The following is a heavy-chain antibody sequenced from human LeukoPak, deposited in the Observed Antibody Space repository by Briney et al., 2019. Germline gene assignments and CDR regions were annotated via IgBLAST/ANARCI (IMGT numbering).Heavy chain of an antibody. CDR2: ISSGSTYI. V-gene: IGHV3-21*01. CDR1: EFTFSTYS. D-gene: IGHD2-2*01. Sequence: GGSLRLSCAASEFTFSTYSMNWVRQAPGKGLEWVSSISSGSTYIYYADSVKGRFTISRDNSKNTLYLQMNSLRAEDTAVYYCAGYCSSTSCYGSFDYWGQGTLVTVSS. CDR3: AGYCSSTSCYGSFDY. J-gene: IGHJ4*02.